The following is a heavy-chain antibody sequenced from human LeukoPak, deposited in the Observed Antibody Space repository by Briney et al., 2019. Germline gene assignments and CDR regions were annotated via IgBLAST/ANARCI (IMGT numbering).Heavy chain of an antibody. Sequence: GASVKVSCKASGGTFSSYAISWVRQAPGQGLEWMGGIIPIFGTANYAQKFQGRVTITADKSTSTAYMELSSLRSEDTAVYYCATTFDIVVVPAAIATLRYYYHYYYMDVWGKGTTVTVSS. CDR1: GGTFSSYA. CDR2: IIPIFGTA. D-gene: IGHD2-2*02. CDR3: ATTFDIVVVPAAIATLRYYYHYYYMDV. V-gene: IGHV1-69*06. J-gene: IGHJ6*03.